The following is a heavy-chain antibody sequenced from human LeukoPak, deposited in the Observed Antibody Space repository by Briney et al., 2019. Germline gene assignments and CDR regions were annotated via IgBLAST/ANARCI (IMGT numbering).Heavy chain of an antibody. CDR2: IYYSGST. CDR1: GGSISNKY. V-gene: IGHV4-59*08. CDR3: ARPHYYYYYMDV. Sequence: SETLSLTCTVSGGSISNKYWSWIRQPPGKGLEWIGYIYYSGSTNYNPSLKSRVTISVDTSKNQFSLKLSSVTAADTAVYYCARPHYYYYYMDVWGKGTTVTISS. J-gene: IGHJ6*03.